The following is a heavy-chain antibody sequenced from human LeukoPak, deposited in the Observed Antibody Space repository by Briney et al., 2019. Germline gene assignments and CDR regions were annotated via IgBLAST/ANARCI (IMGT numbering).Heavy chain of an antibody. CDR1: GFTFSNYP. D-gene: IGHD3-16*01. Sequence: GGSLRLSCTASGFTFSNYPINFVRQAPGKGLDWVSAISGSGATIYYADAVRGRFTISRDNSKNTVYLQMNSLRAEDTALYYCVTKLYVGHTHAFDIWGQGIMVTVSP. V-gene: IGHV3-23*01. J-gene: IGHJ3*02. CDR2: ISGSGATI. CDR3: VTKLYVGHTHAFDI.